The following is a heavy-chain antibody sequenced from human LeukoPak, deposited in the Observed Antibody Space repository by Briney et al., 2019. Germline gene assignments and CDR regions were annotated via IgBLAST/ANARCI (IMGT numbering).Heavy chain of an antibody. Sequence: SETLSLTCTVSGDSISSYSYYWCWLRQPPGKGLEWIGSMHYTGSTYYNPSLKSRVTISVDTSKSQFSLNLSSVTAADTAGYYCAGERWQDFNWFDPWGQGTLVTVSS. CDR2: MHYTGST. V-gene: IGHV4-39*07. CDR3: AGERWQDFNWFDP. CDR1: GDSISSYSYY. J-gene: IGHJ5*02. D-gene: IGHD5-24*01.